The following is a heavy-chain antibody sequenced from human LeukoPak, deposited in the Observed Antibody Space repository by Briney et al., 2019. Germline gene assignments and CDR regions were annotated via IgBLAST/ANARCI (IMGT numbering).Heavy chain of an antibody. V-gene: IGHV4-34*01. CDR2: INHSGST. Sequence: SETLSLTCAVYVGSFSGYYWRWIRQPPGKGLEWIGEINHSGSTNYNSSLKSRVTISVDMSKNQFSLKLSSVTAADTAVYYCARGYYGSGSHCCHMDVWGKGTTITVS. CDR1: VGSFSGYY. CDR3: ARGYYGSGSHCCHMDV. D-gene: IGHD3-10*01. J-gene: IGHJ6*03.